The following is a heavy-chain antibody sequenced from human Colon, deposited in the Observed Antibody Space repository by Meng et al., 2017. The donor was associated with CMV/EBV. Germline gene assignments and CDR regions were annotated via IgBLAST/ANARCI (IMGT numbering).Heavy chain of an antibody. J-gene: IGHJ4*02. D-gene: IGHD5-12*01. Sequence: GEPRGSGPGMVKPSATLSLTCTVSGCSSSTFYRGWIRQPAGEGLEWLGRISTNRNTDYNPSLNSRATIWLDTSNNQFSLKLTSVTAADTAVYYCVRGGYSGTQTGGVQEYWGQGTLVTVSS. CDR2: ISTNRNT. V-gene: IGHV4-4*07. CDR3: VRGGYSGTQTGGVQEY. CDR1: GCSSSTFY.